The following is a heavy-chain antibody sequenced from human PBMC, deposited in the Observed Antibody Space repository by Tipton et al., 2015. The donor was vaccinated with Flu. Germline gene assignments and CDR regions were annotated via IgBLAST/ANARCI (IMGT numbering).Heavy chain of an antibody. V-gene: IGHV4-39*07. J-gene: IGHJ5*02. CDR3: ARRDFTNYASDPKNWFDR. Sequence: TLSLTCSVSGGSISSSSYYWTWIRQPPRKGLEWIGNIHHTGNRYYNPSLKSRVTISVDKSKNQFSLRVISVTAADTAVYYCARRDFTNYASDPKNWFDRWGQGTLVTVSP. CDR1: GGSISSSSYY. D-gene: IGHD4-11*01. CDR2: IHHTGNR.